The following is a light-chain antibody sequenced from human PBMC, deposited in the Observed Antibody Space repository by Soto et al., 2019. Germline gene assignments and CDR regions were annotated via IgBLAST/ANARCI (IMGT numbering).Light chain of an antibody. CDR3: QQLNSYTFS. CDR2: AAS. CDR1: QDISSS. Sequence: DIQLTQSPSFLSASVGDRVTITCRASQDISSSLAWYQQKPGKAPKLLISAASTLQSGVLSRFSGSGSGTEFTLTISSLQPEDFATYYCQQLNSYTFSFGPGTKVDIK. J-gene: IGKJ3*01. V-gene: IGKV1-9*01.